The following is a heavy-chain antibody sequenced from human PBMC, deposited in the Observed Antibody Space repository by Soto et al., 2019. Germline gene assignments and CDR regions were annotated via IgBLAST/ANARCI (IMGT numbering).Heavy chain of an antibody. CDR3: AKSSMAISNYSCWFDP. CDR1: GFTFSTND. D-gene: IGHD4-4*01. V-gene: IGHV3-23*01. Sequence: GGSLRLSCAASGFTFSTNDMSWVCQPPGKGLEWVSAISGSGGSTYYADSVKGRSTISRDNSKNTLYLTMNSLRAEDTAVYYCAKSSMAISNYSCWFDPWGQGTLVTVSS. J-gene: IGHJ5*02. CDR2: ISGSGGST.